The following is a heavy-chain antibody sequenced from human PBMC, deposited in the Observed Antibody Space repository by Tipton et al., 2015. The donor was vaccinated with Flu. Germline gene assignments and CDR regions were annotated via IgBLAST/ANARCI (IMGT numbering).Heavy chain of an antibody. CDR3: ARGCDFWSGGEYYFDY. CDR1: GGSISSYY. Sequence: TLSLTCTVSGGSISSYYWSWIRQPAGKGLEWIGRIYTSGSTNYNPSLKSRVTMSVDTSENQFSLKLSSVTAADTAVYYCARGCDFWSGGEYYFDYWGQGTLVTVSS. V-gene: IGHV4-4*07. J-gene: IGHJ4*02. CDR2: IYTSGST. D-gene: IGHD3-3*01.